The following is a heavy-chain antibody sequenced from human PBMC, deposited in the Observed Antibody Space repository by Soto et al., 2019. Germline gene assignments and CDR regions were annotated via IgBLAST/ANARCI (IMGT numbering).Heavy chain of an antibody. CDR3: ANFIWYFDL. CDR1: GGSISSYY. V-gene: IGHV4-59*01. J-gene: IGHJ2*01. CDR2: SYYTGST. Sequence: QVQLQESGPGLVKPSETLSLNCTVSGGSISSYYWSWIRQPPEKGLEWIGYSYYTGSTNYNPSLKSRVTISVDTSKNQFSLQLSSVTAADTAVYYCANFIWYFDLWGRGTLVTVSS.